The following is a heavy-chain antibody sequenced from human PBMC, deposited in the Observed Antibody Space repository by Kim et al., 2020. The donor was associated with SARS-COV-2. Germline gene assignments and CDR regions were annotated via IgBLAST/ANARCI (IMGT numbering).Heavy chain of an antibody. V-gene: IGHV3-13*01. D-gene: IGHD3-10*01. J-gene: IGHJ6*02. Sequence: YPGSVKGRFTISRENAKNSLYLQMNSLRAGDTAVYYCARDLRFGLRGMDVWGQGTTVTVSS. CDR3: ARDLRFGLRGMDV.